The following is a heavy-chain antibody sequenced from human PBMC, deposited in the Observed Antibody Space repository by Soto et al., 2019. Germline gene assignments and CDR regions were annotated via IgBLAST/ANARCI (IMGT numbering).Heavy chain of an antibody. J-gene: IGHJ3*02. V-gene: IGHV1-69*13. CDR3: ARLGRDGYNFRAFDI. D-gene: IGHD5-12*01. CDR2: IIPIFGTA. Sequence: SVKVSCKASGGTFSSYAISWVRQAPGQGLEWMGGIIPIFGTANYAQKFQGRVTITADESTSTAHMELSSLRSEDTAVYYCARLGRDGYNFRAFDIWGQGTMVTVSS. CDR1: GGTFSSYA.